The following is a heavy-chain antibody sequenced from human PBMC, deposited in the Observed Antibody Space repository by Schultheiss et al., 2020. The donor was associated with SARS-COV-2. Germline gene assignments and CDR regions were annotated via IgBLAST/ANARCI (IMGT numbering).Heavy chain of an antibody. V-gene: IGHV1-46*01. D-gene: IGHD3-16*01. CDR1: GYTFTSYY. Sequence: ASVKVSCKASGYTFTSYYMHWVRQAPGQGLEWMGIINPSGGSTSYAQNFQGWVTMTRNTSISTAYMELSSLRSEDTAVYYCARVGGGGYYYYYGMDVWGQGTTVTVSS. CDR3: ARVGGGGYYYYYGMDV. CDR2: INPSGGST. J-gene: IGHJ6*02.